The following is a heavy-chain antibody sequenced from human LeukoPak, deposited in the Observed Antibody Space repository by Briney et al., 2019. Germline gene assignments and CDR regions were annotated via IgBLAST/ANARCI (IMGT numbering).Heavy chain of an antibody. V-gene: IGHV3-48*03. CDR2: IDSSGKTI. D-gene: IGHD6-6*01. J-gene: IGHJ4*02. Sequence: GGSLRLSCAASGFTFSNYEMNWVRQAPGKGQEWISYIDSSGKTIYYADSVNGRFTISRDNAKNSVYLQMNSLGAEDTAVYYCAAVEYTSVDYWGQGTLVTVSS. CDR1: GFTFSNYE. CDR3: AAVEYTSVDY.